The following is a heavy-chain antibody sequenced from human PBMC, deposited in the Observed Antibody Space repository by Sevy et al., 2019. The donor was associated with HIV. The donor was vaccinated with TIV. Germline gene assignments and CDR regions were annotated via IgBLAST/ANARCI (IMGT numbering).Heavy chain of an antibody. CDR1: GFTFSYYW. CDR3: ARGNEAISGRSYMDV. Sequence: GGSLRLSCAASGFTFSYYWVHWVRQAPGKGLVWVSRFNSDGSTTSYADSVKGRFTISRDNAKNTLYLQMNSLRAEDTAVYYSARGNEAISGRSYMDVWGKGTTVTASS. J-gene: IGHJ6*03. D-gene: IGHD5-18*01. V-gene: IGHV3-74*01. CDR2: FNSDGSTT.